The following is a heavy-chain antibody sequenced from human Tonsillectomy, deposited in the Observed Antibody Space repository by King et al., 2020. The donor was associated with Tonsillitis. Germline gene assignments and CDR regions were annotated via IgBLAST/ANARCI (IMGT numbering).Heavy chain of an antibody. CDR2: IRSDGRKT. V-gene: IGHV3-30*02. CDR1: GFSISSDG. Sequence: QLVQSGGGVVQPGGSLRLSCAAAGFSISSDGMHWVRQAPGKGLEWVAFIRSDGRKTFYADSAKGRFTISRDNSRNMMYLQMNSLGIEDTAVYYCAKVIVESGSCFDGWGPGCLVTVSS. D-gene: IGHD1-26*01. J-gene: IGHJ4*02. CDR3: AKVIVESGSCFDG.